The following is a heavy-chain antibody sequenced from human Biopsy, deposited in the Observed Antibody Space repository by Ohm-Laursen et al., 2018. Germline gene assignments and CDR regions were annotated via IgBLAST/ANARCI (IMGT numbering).Heavy chain of an antibody. CDR3: VREPKTGTAEAWYFDL. V-gene: IGHV4-31*03. CDR2: ISYNERT. J-gene: IGHJ2*01. CDR1: GGSITSSGYW. Sequence: SDTLSLTCTVSGGSITSSGYWWSWIRQRPGKGLEWIGYISYNERTHYNPSLTSRLAISFDTSNNRISLQLRSVSVADTAVYYCVREPKTGTAEAWYFDLWGRGSPVTVPS. D-gene: IGHD3-9*01.